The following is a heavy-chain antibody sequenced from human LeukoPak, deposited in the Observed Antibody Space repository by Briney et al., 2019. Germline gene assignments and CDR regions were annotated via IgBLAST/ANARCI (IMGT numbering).Heavy chain of an antibody. J-gene: IGHJ4*02. V-gene: IGHV3-48*01. CDR2: ISSSSSTI. CDR3: ARGEQDIVVVVAAEFDY. CDR1: GFTFSSYS. D-gene: IGHD2-15*01. Sequence: GGSLRLSRAASGFTFSSYSMNWVRQAPGKGLEWVSYISSSSSTIYYADSVKGRFTISRDNAKNSLYLQMNSLRAEDTAVYYCARGEQDIVVVVAAEFDYWGQGTLVTASS.